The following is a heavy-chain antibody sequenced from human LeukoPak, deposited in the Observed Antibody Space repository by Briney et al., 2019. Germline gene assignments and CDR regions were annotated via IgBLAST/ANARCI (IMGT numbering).Heavy chain of an antibody. Sequence: PGGSLRLSCAASGFTVSSNYMSWVRQAPGKGLELVSVIYSGGSTIYADSVKGRSTISRDNSKNTLYLQMNSLRAEDTAIYYCARRSSGDYHLIDYWGPGTLVTVSS. V-gene: IGHV3-53*01. CDR1: GFTVSSNY. J-gene: IGHJ4*02. D-gene: IGHD4-17*01. CDR3: ARRSSGDYHLIDY. CDR2: IYSGGST.